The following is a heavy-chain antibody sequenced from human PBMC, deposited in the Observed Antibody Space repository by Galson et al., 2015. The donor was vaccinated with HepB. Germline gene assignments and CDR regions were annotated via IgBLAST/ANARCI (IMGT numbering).Heavy chain of an antibody. CDR3: ARDRGAGGYYYYGMDV. Sequence: SLRLSCAVSGFTFSNYGMNWVRQVPGKGLEWVSYISSSSTTIYYADSVKGRFTISRDNAKNSLYLQMNSLRGEDTAVYYCARDRGAGGYYYYGMDVWGQGTTVTVSS. V-gene: IGHV3-48*01. CDR2: ISSSSTTI. CDR1: GFTFSNYG. J-gene: IGHJ6*02.